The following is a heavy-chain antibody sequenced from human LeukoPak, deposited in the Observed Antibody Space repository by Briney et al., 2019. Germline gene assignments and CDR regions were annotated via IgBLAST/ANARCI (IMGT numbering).Heavy chain of an antibody. CDR3: ASLSRGIAVAGTVWDY. D-gene: IGHD6-19*01. V-gene: IGHV3-48*03. CDR1: GFTFSSYE. Sequence: PGGSLRLSCAASGFTFSSYEMNWVRQAPGKGLEWVSYNSSSGSTIYYADSVKGRFTISRDNAKNSLYLQMNSLRAEDTAVYYCASLSRGIAVAGTVWDYWGQGTLVTVSS. CDR2: NSSSGSTI. J-gene: IGHJ4*02.